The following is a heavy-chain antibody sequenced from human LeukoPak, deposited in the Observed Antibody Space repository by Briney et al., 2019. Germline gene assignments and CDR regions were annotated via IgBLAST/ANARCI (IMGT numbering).Heavy chain of an antibody. CDR3: VRDERPVTAGGEYYFDY. CDR2: ISNYNGLT. D-gene: IGHD2-21*01. J-gene: IGHJ4*02. CDR1: GYTFTNDG. Sequence: GDSVKVSCKASGYTFTNDGVSWVRQAPGRGLEWVGWISNYNGLTHSAPRFQGRVTVTTDTFTSTAYMELRSLTSDDTAVYFCVRDERPVTAGGEYYFDYWGQGTLVTVSS. V-gene: IGHV1-18*01.